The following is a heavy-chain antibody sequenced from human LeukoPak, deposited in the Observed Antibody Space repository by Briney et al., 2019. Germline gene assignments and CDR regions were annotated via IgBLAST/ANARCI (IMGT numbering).Heavy chain of an antibody. CDR2: INPNSGGT. Sequence: ASVKVSCKASGYTFTGYYMHWVRQAPGQGLEWMGWINPNSGGTNYAQKFQGRVTMTRDTSISTAYMELSRLRSDDTAVYYCARCGPGQPEFWGWFDPWGQGTLVTVSS. J-gene: IGHJ5*02. D-gene: IGHD3-16*01. V-gene: IGHV1-2*02. CDR1: GYTFTGYY. CDR3: ARCGPGQPEFWGWFDP.